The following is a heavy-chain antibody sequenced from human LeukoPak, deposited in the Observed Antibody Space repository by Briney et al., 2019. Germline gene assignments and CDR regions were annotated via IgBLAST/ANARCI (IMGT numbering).Heavy chain of an antibody. J-gene: IGHJ4*02. CDR3: ARGVDYYGV. D-gene: IGHD3-10*01. Sequence: SETLSLTCAVYGGAFSGYSWEWIRQPPVKGLEWIGEINHSGGTNYNPSLKSRVTISVDTSKKQFSLKLSSVTAADTAVYYCARGVDYYGVWGQGTLVTVSS. CDR1: GGAFSGYS. CDR2: INHSGGT. V-gene: IGHV4-34*01.